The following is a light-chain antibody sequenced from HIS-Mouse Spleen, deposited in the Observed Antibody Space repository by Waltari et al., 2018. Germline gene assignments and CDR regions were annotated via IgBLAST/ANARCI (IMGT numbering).Light chain of an antibody. V-gene: IGLV3-21*02. CDR3: QVWDSSSDHVV. CDR1: NIGSKS. CDR2: DDS. Sequence: SYVLTQPPSVSVAPGQTARITCGGNNIGSKSVHWYQQKPGQAPVLVVYDDSDRPSGIPVRFPGSNSGSTATLTISRVEAGDEADYYCQVWDSSSDHVVFGGGTKLTVL. J-gene: IGLJ2*01.